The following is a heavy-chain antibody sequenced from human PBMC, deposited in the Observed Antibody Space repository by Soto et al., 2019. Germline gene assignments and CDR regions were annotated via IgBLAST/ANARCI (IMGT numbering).Heavy chain of an antibody. J-gene: IGHJ6*02. Sequence: SVKVSCKASGGTFSSYAISWVRQAPGQGLEWMGGIIPIFGTANYAQKFQGRVTITADESTSTAYMELSSLRSEDTAVYYCARGHITMVRGVIPHYYYYGMDVWGQGTTVTVSS. D-gene: IGHD3-10*01. CDR2: IIPIFGTA. CDR1: GGTFSSYA. V-gene: IGHV1-69*13. CDR3: ARGHITMVRGVIPHYYYYGMDV.